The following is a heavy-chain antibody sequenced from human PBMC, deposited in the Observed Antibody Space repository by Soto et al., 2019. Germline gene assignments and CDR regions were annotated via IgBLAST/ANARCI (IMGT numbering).Heavy chain of an antibody. CDR3: AGYCSSTSCPGSTRYYYYYMDV. CDR1: GFTFSSYS. Sequence: GGSLRLSCAASGFTFSSYSMNWVRQAPGKGLEWVSYISSSSSTIYYADSVKGRFTISRDNAKNSLYLQMNSLRAEDTAVYYCAGYCSSTSCPGSTRYYYYYMDVWGKGTTVTVSS. V-gene: IGHV3-48*01. CDR2: ISSSSSTI. D-gene: IGHD2-2*01. J-gene: IGHJ6*03.